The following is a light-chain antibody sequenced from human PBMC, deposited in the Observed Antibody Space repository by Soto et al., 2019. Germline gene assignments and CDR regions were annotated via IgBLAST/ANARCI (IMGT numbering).Light chain of an antibody. V-gene: IGKV1-5*01. CDR1: QTISSW. CDR3: QQYNSYS. J-gene: IGKJ1*01. CDR2: HAS. Sequence: DIQLTQSPSFLSASVVDRFTITCLASQTISSWLAWYQQKPGTAPKVLIYHASNLQSGVPSRFSGSGSGTEFTLTISSLQPDDFATYYCQQYNSYSFGQGTKVDIK.